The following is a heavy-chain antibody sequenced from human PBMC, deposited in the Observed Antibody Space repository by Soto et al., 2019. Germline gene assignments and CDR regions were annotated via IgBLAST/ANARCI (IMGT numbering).Heavy chain of an antibody. V-gene: IGHV3-48*03. CDR3: ARDPMPWSGYYPPLVDYGMDV. D-gene: IGHD3-3*01. J-gene: IGHJ6*02. CDR1: GFTFSSYE. CDR2: ISSSGSTI. Sequence: GGSLRLSCAASGFTFSSYEMNWVRQAPGKGLEWVSYISSSGSTIYYADSVKGRFTISRDNAKSSLYLQMNSLRAEDTAVYYCARDPMPWSGYYPPLVDYGMDVWGQGTTVTVSS.